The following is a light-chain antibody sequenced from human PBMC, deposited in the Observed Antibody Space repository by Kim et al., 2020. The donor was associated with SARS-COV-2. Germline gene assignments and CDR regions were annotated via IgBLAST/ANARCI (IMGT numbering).Light chain of an antibody. Sequence: DIQMTQSPSSLSASVGDRVTITCRASQDISNYLAWFQQKPGQAPKSIIYGASSLQIGVPSRFSGSGSGRDFTLTITSLYPEDFASYYCQQYNDFPITFGQGTRLEIK. J-gene: IGKJ5*01. CDR1: QDISNY. V-gene: IGKV1-16*01. CDR2: GAS. CDR3: QQYNDFPIT.